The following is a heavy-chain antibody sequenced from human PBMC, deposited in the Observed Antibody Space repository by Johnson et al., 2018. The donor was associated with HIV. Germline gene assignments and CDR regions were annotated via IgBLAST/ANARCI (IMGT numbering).Heavy chain of an antibody. CDR2: IRYDGSNK. CDR1: GFTFSTYG. V-gene: IGHV3-30*02. J-gene: IGHJ3*02. CDR3: AKDLYSSSWTNEACDI. Sequence: QVQLVESGGGLIQPGGSLRLSCAASGFTFSTYGMHWVRQAPGKGLEWVAFIRYDGSNKYYADSVKGRFTISRDNSKNTVYLQMNGLRAEETAVYHCAKDLYSSSWTNEACDIWGQGTMVTVSS. D-gene: IGHD6-13*01.